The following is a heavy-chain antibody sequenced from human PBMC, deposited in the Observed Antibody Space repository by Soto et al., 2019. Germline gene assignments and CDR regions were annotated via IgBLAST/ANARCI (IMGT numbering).Heavy chain of an antibody. CDR1: DSSSSGTSCF. CDR3: TRRVRSTGLLDY. V-gene: IGHV4-39*01. CDR2: VYYTGST. Sequence: SETLCLTCTVADSSSSGTSCFCTWIRQPPGKNLEWIGSVYYTGSTYYNSSLKSRVSISIDTSKNQFSLSLNSVTAADTAVYYCTRRVRSTGLLDYWGQGALVTVSS. J-gene: IGHJ4*02. D-gene: IGHD4-4*01.